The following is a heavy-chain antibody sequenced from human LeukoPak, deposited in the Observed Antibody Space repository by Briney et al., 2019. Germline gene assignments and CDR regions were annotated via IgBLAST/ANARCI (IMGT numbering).Heavy chain of an antibody. V-gene: IGHV3-33*08. D-gene: IGHD1-7*01. J-gene: IGHJ5*02. CDR2: IWYDGSNK. Sequence: GGSLRLSCAASGSTFSSYDMHWVRQAPGKGLEWVAVIWYDGSNKYCADSVKGRFTISRDNSKNTLYLQINSLRAEDTAMYYCARELPPVVNYRFDHWGQGTLVTVSS. CDR1: GSTFSSYD. CDR3: ARELPPVVNYRFDH.